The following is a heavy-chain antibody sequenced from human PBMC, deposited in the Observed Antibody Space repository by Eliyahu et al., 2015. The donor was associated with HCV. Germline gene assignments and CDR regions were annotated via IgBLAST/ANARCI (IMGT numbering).Heavy chain of an antibody. CDR1: GFPFXXYG. CDR2: IFYDGSNK. Sequence: QVQLVESGGGVVQPGRSLRLSCVASGFPFXXYGIXWVRQAPGKGLEWVAAIFYDGSNKFYTDSVKGRFTISRDSSKNTVFLDMNSLRAEDTALYFCARDLLAAPGSNCYPSCLRNIFDYWGQGTLLTVSS. D-gene: IGHD2-21*01. J-gene: IGHJ4*02. CDR3: ARDLLAAPGSNCYPSCLRNIFDY. V-gene: IGHV3-33*01.